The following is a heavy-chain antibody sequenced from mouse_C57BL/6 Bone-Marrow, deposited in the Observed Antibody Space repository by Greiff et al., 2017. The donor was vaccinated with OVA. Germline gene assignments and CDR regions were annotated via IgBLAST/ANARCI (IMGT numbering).Heavy chain of an antibody. CDR1: GSS. CDR3: SEDSAVYYCACNLRTHWYFDV. V-gene: IGHV1-87*01. D-gene: IGHD2-1*01. CDR2: GQGLGWIG. Sequence: QVQLKQSGPELARPGASVKISCKASGSSFRRVHFAFRDTNYGLQRVKQRPGQGLGWIGGIYPGNGDTSYNQKFKSKDTLSADKYSITTYMQLSSLTSEDSAVYYCACNLRTHWYFDVWGTGTTVTVSS. J-gene: IGHJ1*03.